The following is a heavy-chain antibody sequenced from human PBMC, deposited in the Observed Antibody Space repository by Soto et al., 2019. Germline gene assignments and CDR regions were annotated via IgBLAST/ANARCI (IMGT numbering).Heavy chain of an antibody. J-gene: IGHJ4*02. CDR2: IIPIFGTA. CDR3: ARDYCGGDCYSVGYFDY. CDR1: GGTFSSYA. Sequence: ASVKVSCKASGGTFSSYAISWVRQAPGQGLEWMGGIIPIFGTANYAQKFQGRVTITADESTSTAYMELSSLRSEDTAVYYCARDYCGGDCYSVGYFDYWGQGTLVTVSS. D-gene: IGHD2-21*02. V-gene: IGHV1-69*13.